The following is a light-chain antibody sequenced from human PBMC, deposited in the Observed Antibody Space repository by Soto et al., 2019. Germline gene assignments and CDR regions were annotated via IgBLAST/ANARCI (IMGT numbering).Light chain of an antibody. V-gene: IGLV2-23*01. CDR3: CSYVGSSTYV. Sequence: QSALTQPASVSGSPGQSITTSCTGTSSDVGSYDLVSWYQRHPGKAPKLIIYEGSKRPSGVSHRFSASKSGIMASLTISGLQPEDEADYYCCSYVGSSTYVFGTGTKLTVL. CDR2: EGS. J-gene: IGLJ1*01. CDR1: SSDVGSYDL.